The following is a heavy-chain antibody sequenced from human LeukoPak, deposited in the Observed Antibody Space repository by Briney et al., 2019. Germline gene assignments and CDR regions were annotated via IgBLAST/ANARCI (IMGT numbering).Heavy chain of an antibody. J-gene: IGHJ4*02. D-gene: IGHD1-26*01. V-gene: IGHV3-30*04. Sequence: GKSLRLSCAASGFAFNSYAMHWVRQAPGKGLEWVAVISYDGINKYYVDSVKGRFTISRDNSKNTLYVQMNSLRAGDTAVYYCARGGGNYYETIDYWGQGSLVTVSS. CDR2: ISYDGINK. CDR3: ARGGGNYYETIDY. CDR1: GFAFNSYA.